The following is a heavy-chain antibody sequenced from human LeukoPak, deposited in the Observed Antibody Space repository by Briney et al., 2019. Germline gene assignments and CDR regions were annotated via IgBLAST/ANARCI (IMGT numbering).Heavy chain of an antibody. Sequence: SETLSLTCTVSGGSISSYYWSWIRQPPGKGLEWIGYIYYSGSTNYNPSLKSRVTISVDTSKNQFSLKLSSVTAADTAVYYCARVIGTGTTGAFDYWGQGTLVTVSS. D-gene: IGHD1-1*01. CDR3: ARVIGTGTTGAFDY. J-gene: IGHJ4*02. CDR1: GGSISSYY. CDR2: IYYSGST. V-gene: IGHV4-59*01.